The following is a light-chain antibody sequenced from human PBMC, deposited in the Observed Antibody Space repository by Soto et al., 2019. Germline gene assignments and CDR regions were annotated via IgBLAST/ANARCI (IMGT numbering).Light chain of an antibody. V-gene: IGLV1-44*01. J-gene: IGLJ2*01. Sequence: QSALTQPPSASGTPGQRVTISCSGTSSNIGTNPVNWFQHLPGTAPRLLIYSHNQRPSGVPDRFSGSKSGTSASLAISGLQSEDEGDYYCAAWADSLNGHVVFGGGTKLTVL. CDR3: AAWADSLNGHVV. CDR2: SHN. CDR1: SSNIGTNP.